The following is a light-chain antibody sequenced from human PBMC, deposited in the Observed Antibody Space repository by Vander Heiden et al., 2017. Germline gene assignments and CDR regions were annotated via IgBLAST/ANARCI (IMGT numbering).Light chain of an antibody. V-gene: IGKV1-9*01. CDR2: AAS. CDR1: QGISSY. Sequence: DIQLTQSPSFLSASVGDRVTITCRASQGISSYLAWYQQKPGKAPKLLIYAASTLQSGVPSRFSGSGSGTQFTLTISTLQPDYFSSSYFHHLNSYPLSTFGQGPKLEIK. CDR3: HHLNSYPLST. J-gene: IGKJ2*01.